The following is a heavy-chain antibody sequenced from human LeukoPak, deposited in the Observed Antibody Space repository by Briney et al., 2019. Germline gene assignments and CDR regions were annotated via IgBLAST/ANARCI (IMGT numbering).Heavy chain of an antibody. D-gene: IGHD6-19*01. CDR1: GFTFSSYE. CDR2: ISSSGSTI. CDR3: AREAVAGTAP. J-gene: IGHJ5*02. V-gene: IGHV3-48*03. Sequence: GGSLRLSCAASGFTFSSYEMNWVRQAPGKGLEWVSYISSSGSTIYYVDSVKGRFTISRDNAKNSLYLQMNSLRSEDTAVYYCAREAVAGTAPWGQGTLVTVSS.